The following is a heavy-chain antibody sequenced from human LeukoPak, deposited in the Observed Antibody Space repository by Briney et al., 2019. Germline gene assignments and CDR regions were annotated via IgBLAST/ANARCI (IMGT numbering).Heavy chain of an antibody. D-gene: IGHD1-26*01. Sequence: GGSLRLSCAASGFTFSSSGMHWVRQAPGKGLEWVAFIRNDGAIKYYADSVQGRFTISRDNSMDTLYLQMNSLRAEDTAVYYCARETRGSYYYYGMDVWGQGTTVTVSS. J-gene: IGHJ6*02. CDR3: ARETRGSYYYYGMDV. V-gene: IGHV3-30*02. CDR1: GFTFSSSG. CDR2: IRNDGAIK.